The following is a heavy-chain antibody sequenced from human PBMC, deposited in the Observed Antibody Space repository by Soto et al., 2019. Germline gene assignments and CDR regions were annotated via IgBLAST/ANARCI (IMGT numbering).Heavy chain of an antibody. CDR2: ISKSDYT. D-gene: IGHD2-2*01. J-gene: IGHJ4*02. CDR3: AREDSIIIPAVSDF. CDR1: GFAFNNYG. V-gene: IGHV3-21*01. Sequence: GGSLRLSCTVSGFAFNNYGINWVRQAPGKGLEWVPSISKSDYTYYSDSVKGRFTISRDNAKNSVSLQMNTLRVEDTAVYYCAREDSIIIPAVSDFWGQGTLVTVSS.